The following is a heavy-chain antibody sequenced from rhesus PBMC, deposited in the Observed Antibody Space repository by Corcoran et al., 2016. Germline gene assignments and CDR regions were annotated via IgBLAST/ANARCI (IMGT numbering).Heavy chain of an antibody. Sequence: QVQLVQSGAEVKKPGASVKLSCKASAYTFTSYSINWVRQAPGQVFVWLGWINPSNGNTGYAQKFQGRVTMTKDTSTSTAYMELSSLRSEDTAVYYCTRGSSGWPWHYWGQGVLVTVSS. V-gene: IGHV1S9*01. D-gene: IGHD6-31*01. CDR2: INPSNGNT. J-gene: IGHJ4*01. CDR3: TRGSSGWPWHY. CDR1: AYTFTSYS.